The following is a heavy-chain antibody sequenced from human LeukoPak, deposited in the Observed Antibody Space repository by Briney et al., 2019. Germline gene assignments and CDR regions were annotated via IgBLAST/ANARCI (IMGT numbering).Heavy chain of an antibody. Sequence: PGGSLRLSCAASGFTFSSYSTNWVRQAPGKGLEWVSSISSSSSYIYYADSVKGRFTISRDNAKNSLYLQMNSLRAEDTALYYCARNPTYCSSTSCYDYYYMDVWGKGTTVTVSS. CDR2: ISSSSSYI. J-gene: IGHJ6*03. V-gene: IGHV3-21*04. CDR3: ARNPTYCSSTSCYDYYYMDV. CDR1: GFTFSSYS. D-gene: IGHD2-2*01.